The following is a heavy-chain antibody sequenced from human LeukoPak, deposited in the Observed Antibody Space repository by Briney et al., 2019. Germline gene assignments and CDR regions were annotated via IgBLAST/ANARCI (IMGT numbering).Heavy chain of an antibody. CDR2: ISGSGGST. CDR1: GFTFSSYA. CDR3: VRDDGYDDNGLDV. Sequence: PGGSLRLSCAASGFTFSSYAMSWVRQAPGKGLEWVSAISGSGGSTYYTDSVKGRFTISRDNSRNTLYPQMNSLRDEDTAVYYCVRDDGYDDNGLDVWGQGTTVTVFS. D-gene: IGHD4/OR15-4a*01. V-gene: IGHV3-23*01. J-gene: IGHJ3*01.